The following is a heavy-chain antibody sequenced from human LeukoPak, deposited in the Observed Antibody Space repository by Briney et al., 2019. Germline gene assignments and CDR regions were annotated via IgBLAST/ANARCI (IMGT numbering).Heavy chain of an antibody. CDR2: IKQDGSEI. CDR3: SRSLDY. J-gene: IGHJ4*02. V-gene: IGHV3-7*01. Sequence: GGSLRLSCAASGFTFSNYWMDWVRQAPGKGLEWVANIKQDGSEIYYVDSVKGRFTTSRDNAKNSLYLQMNSLRAEDTAVYYCSRSLDYWGQGTLVTVSS. CDR1: GFTFSNYW.